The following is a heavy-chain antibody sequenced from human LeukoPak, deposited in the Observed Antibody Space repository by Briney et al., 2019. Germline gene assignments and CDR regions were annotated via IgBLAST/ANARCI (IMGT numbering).Heavy chain of an antibody. CDR2: ITYGSSYI. CDR1: GFSFSSYS. D-gene: IGHD1-26*01. Sequence: PGGSLRLSCAASGFSFSSYSMNWVRQAPGKGLEWVSSITYGSSYIYYADSVKGRFTISRDNAESSLYLQMNTLRAEDTAVYYCAGGSYSVFDYWGQGTLVTVPS. V-gene: IGHV3-21*01. CDR3: AGGSYSVFDY. J-gene: IGHJ4*02.